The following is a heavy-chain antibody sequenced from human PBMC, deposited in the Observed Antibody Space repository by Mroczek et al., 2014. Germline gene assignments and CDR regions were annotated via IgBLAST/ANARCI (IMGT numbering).Heavy chain of an antibody. Sequence: QVQLVQSGPGLVKPSQTLSLTCTVSGGSISSGGYYWSWIRQHPGKGLEWIGYIYYSGSTYYNPSLKSRVTISVDTSKNQFSLKLSSVTAADTAVYYCARDYYGSGSLLVGFDPWGQGTLVTVSS. D-gene: IGHD3-10*01. J-gene: IGHJ5*02. CDR2: IYYSGST. CDR1: GGSISSGGYY. V-gene: IGHV4-31*03. CDR3: ARDYYGSGSLLVGFDP.